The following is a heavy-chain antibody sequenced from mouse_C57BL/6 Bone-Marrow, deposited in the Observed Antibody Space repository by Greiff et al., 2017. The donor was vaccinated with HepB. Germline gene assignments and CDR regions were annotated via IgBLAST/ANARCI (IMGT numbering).Heavy chain of an antibody. D-gene: IGHD2-4*01. CDR1: GFTFSDYG. CDR2: ISSGSSTI. V-gene: IGHV5-17*01. Sequence: EVKLMESGGGLVKPGGSLKLSCAASGFTFSDYGMHWVRQAPEKGLEWVAYISSGSSTIYYADTVKGRFTISRDNAKNTLFLQMTSLRSEDRAMYYCARAYRDYPYYYAMDYWGQGTSVTVSS. CDR3: ARAYRDYPYYYAMDY. J-gene: IGHJ4*01.